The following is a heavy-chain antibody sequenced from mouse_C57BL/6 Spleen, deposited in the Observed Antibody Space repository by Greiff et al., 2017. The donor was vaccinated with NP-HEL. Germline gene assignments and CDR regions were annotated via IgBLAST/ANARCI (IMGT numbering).Heavy chain of an antibody. CDR2: IYPGSGST. V-gene: IGHV1-55*01. D-gene: IGHD3-2*02. CDR3: AREPAQATFAY. CDR1: GYTFTSYW. J-gene: IGHJ3*01. Sequence: QVHVKQSGAELVKPGASVKMSCKASGYTFTSYWITWVKQRPGQGLEWIGDIYPGSGSTNYNEKFKSKATLTVDTSSSTAYMQLSSLTSGDSAVYYCAREPAQATFAYWGQGTLVTVSA.